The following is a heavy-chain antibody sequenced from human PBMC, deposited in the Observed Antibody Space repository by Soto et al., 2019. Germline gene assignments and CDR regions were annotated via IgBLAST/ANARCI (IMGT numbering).Heavy chain of an antibody. CDR1: GFTFEDHA. Sequence: GGSLRLSCAAIGFTFEDHAMHWIRQVPGKGLEWVAGINWNSGITGYADSVKGRLTISRDDANNSLHLEMNSLKSEDTAVYYCAKGRGALTVVSNWFDPWGQGTLVTVSS. CDR3: AKGRGALTVVSNWFDP. V-gene: IGHV3-9*01. CDR2: INWNSGIT. J-gene: IGHJ5*02. D-gene: IGHD3-22*01.